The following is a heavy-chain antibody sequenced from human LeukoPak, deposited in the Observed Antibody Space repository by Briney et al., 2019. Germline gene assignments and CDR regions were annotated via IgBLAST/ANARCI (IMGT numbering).Heavy chain of an antibody. Sequence: PSETLSLTCTVSGGSISSYYWSWIRQPPRKGLEWIGYIYYSGSTNYNPSLKSRVTISVDTSKNQFSLKLSSVTAADTAVYYCARGRGLSGARYYYYYYMDVWGKGTTVTVSS. CDR2: IYYSGST. J-gene: IGHJ6*03. V-gene: IGHV4-59*01. D-gene: IGHD4/OR15-4a*01. CDR3: ARGRGLSGARYYYYYYMDV. CDR1: GGSISSYY.